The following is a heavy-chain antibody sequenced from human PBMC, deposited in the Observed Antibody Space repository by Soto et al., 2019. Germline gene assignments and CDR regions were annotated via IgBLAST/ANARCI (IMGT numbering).Heavy chain of an antibody. J-gene: IGHJ4*02. V-gene: IGHV1-18*01. CDR3: ARSIAAAVDFDY. CDR2: ISAYNGNT. CDR1: GYTYSSYG. D-gene: IGHD6-13*01. Sequence: ASVKVSCKASGYTYSSYGISWVRQAPGQGLEWMGWISAYNGNTNYAQKLQGRVTMTTDTSTSTAYMELRSLRSDDTAVYYCARSIAAAVDFDYWGQGTLVTVSS.